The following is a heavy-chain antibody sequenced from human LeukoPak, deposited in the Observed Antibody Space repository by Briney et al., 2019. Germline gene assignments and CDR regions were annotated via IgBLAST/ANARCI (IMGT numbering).Heavy chain of an antibody. CDR1: GGSFSGYY. CDR3: ARDWDYFDSSGSYFRVVGAFDI. D-gene: IGHD3-22*01. J-gene: IGHJ3*02. Sequence: PSETLSLTCAVYGGSFSGYYWSWIRQPPGKGLEWVANIKQDGSEKYYVDSVKGRFTISRDNAKNSLYLQMNSLRAEDTAVYYCARDWDYFDSSGSYFRVVGAFDIWGQGTMVTVSS. CDR2: IKQDGSEK. V-gene: IGHV3-7*01.